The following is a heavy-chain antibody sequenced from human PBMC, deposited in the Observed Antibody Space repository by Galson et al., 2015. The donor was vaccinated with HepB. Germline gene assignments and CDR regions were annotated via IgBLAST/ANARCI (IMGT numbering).Heavy chain of an antibody. V-gene: IGHV1-69*06. J-gene: IGHJ3*02. Sequence: GGTFSSYAISWVRQAPGQGLEWMGGIIPIFGTANYAQKFQGRVTITADKSTSTAYMELSSLRSEDTAVYYCARETGTGENAFDIWGQGTMVTVSS. CDR2: IIPIFGTA. CDR3: ARETGTGENAFDI. D-gene: IGHD1/OR15-1a*01. CDR1: GGTFSSYA.